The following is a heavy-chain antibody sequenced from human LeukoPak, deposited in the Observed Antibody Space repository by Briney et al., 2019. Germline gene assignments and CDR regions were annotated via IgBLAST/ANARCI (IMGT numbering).Heavy chain of an antibody. V-gene: IGHV3-9*01. CDR2: ISWNSGSI. D-gene: IGHD6-19*01. CDR3: AKDNRRHYTSGPNPDSLH. CDR1: GFIFNNYA. J-gene: IGHJ4*02. Sequence: GGSLRLSCAGSGFIFNNYAMHWVRQPPGKGLEWVSGISWNSGSIDYADSVKGRFTISGDNAKNSLYLQMNSLRVEDTAFYYCAKDNRRHYTSGPNPDSLHWGQGALVTVSS.